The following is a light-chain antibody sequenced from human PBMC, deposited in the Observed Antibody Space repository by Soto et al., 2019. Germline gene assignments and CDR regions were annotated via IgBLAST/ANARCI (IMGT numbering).Light chain of an antibody. V-gene: IGLV2-14*01. CDR1: SSDVGGYNY. CDR2: DVS. CDR3: SSYTSSVYV. J-gene: IGLJ1*01. Sequence: QSVLTPPASVSGSPGQSITISCTGTSSDVGGYNYVSWYQQHPGKAPKLMIYDVSNRPSGVSNRFSGSKSGNTASLTISGLQAEDEADYYCSSYTSSVYVFGTGTKVTVL.